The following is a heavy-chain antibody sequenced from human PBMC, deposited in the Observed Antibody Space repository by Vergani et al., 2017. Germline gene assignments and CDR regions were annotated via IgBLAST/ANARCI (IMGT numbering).Heavy chain of an antibody. CDR1: GHSISTSSYA. CDR2: VFYGGRT. Sequence: QMQLQESGPGLVKPSETLSLSCPVSGHSISTSSYAWGWIRQPPGKTLEWIGTVFYGGRTSYNPSLKSRVTLSLDTSKKQISLHLTSVTAADTAVYYCARGNCGVNCPKYNWLAPWGRGILVTVSS. V-gene: IGHV4-39*01. D-gene: IGHD2-21*01. J-gene: IGHJ5*02. CDR3: ARGNCGVNCPKYNWLAP.